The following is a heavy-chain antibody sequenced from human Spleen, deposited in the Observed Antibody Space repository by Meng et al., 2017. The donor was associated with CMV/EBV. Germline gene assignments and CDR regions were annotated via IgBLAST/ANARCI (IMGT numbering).Heavy chain of an antibody. CDR3: ARSPIFGVVIIPSYYFDY. CDR2: INWNGGST. Sequence: GGSLRLSCAASGFTFDDYGMSWVRQAPGKGLEWVSGINWNGGSTGYADSVKGRFTISRDNAKNSLYLQMNSPRAEDTALYYCARSPIFGVVIIPSYYFDYWGQGTLVTVSS. J-gene: IGHJ4*02. V-gene: IGHV3-20*04. D-gene: IGHD3-3*01. CDR1: GFTFDDYG.